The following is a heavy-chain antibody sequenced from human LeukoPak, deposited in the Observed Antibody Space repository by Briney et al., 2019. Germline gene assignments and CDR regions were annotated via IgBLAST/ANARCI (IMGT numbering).Heavy chain of an antibody. Sequence: GESLNISCKCSGYSFTSYWIGWVRQMPEKGLEWMGIIYPGDSDTRYSPSFHGHVNISVDKSISTAYLQWSSLKASDTAMYFCARQGYGYLQHWGQGTLVTVSS. CDR2: IYPGDSDT. V-gene: IGHV5-51*01. J-gene: IGHJ1*01. CDR1: GYSFTSYW. D-gene: IGHD5-12*01. CDR3: ARQGYGYLQH.